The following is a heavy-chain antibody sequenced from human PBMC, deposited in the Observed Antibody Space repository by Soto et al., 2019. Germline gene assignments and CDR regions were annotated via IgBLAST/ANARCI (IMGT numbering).Heavy chain of an antibody. D-gene: IGHD3-16*01. CDR2: INHDGSEK. CDR3: ARIRGPFDM. V-gene: IGHV3-7*05. J-gene: IGHJ3*02. Sequence: EVLLVESGGSLVQPEGSLRLSCLVSGITFSGDWMGWIRQAPGKGLEWVANINHDGSEKYYAASVKGRFTISRDNVGDTLSLQMNSLSVGDTAIYYCARIRGPFDMWGRGTMVTVSS. CDR1: GITFSGDW.